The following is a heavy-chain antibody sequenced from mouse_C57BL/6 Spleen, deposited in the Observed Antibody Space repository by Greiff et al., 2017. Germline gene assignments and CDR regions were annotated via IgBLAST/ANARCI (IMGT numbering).Heavy chain of an antibody. CDR3: TRGDYGTSWFAY. V-gene: IGHV5-9-1*02. J-gene: IGHJ3*01. CDR1: GFTFSSYA. D-gene: IGHD2-1*01. Sequence: EVKLMESGEGLVKPGGSLKLSCAASGFTFSSYAMSWVRQTPEKRLEWVAYISSGGDYIYYADTVKGRFTISRANARNTLYLQMSSLKSEDTAMDYCTRGDYGTSWFAYWGQGTLVTVSS. CDR2: ISSGGDYI.